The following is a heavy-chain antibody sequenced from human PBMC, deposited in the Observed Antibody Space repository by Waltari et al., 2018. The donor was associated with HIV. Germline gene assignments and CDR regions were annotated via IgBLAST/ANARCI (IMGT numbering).Heavy chain of an antibody. CDR1: GGSISSGSYY. V-gene: IGHV4-61*02. J-gene: IGHJ2*01. CDR3: ARVEFSGQLPSLSWYFDL. CDR2: IYTSGST. D-gene: IGHD2-2*01. Sequence: QVQLQESGPGLVKPSQTLSLTCTASGGSISSGSYYWSWIRQPAGQGLEWIGRIYTSGSTNYNPSLKSRVTISVDTSKNQFSLKLSSVTAADTAVYYCARVEFSGQLPSLSWYFDLWGRGTLVTVSS.